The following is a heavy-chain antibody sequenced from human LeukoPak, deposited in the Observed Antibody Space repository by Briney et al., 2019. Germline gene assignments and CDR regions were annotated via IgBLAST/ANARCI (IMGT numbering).Heavy chain of an antibody. J-gene: IGHJ4*02. CDR2: INPNTGDT. CDR3: TRDPEMATILFEY. Sequence: GASVKVSCKASGYTFTGYHIHWVRQAPGQGLEWMGWINPNTGDTNYAQKFQGRVTMTRDTSISAAYMEMSWLRPEDTAVYYCTRDPEMATILFEYRGQGTLVTVSS. D-gene: IGHD5-24*01. V-gene: IGHV1-2*02. CDR1: GYTFTGYH.